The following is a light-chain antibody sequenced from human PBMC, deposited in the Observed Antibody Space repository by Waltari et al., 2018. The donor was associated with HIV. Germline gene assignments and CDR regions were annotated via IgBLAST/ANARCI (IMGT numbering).Light chain of an antibody. Sequence: QSLLPQPPSASGTPGQRVTISCSGRSSNIGSNTVNWHQQLPGSAPRALIYNNDQRPSWVPDRFSGSKSGTSASLAISGLQSEDQGDYYCASWDDKLDGWVFGGGTRLTVL. J-gene: IGLJ3*02. CDR3: ASWDDKLDGWV. CDR1: SSNIGSNT. CDR2: NND. V-gene: IGLV1-44*01.